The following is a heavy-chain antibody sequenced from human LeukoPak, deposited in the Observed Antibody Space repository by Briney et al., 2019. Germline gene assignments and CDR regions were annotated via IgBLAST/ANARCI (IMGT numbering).Heavy chain of an antibody. CDR3: ARIGIAAPFDY. D-gene: IGHD6-13*01. CDR2: IYSSGST. J-gene: IGHJ4*02. V-gene: IGHV4-4*07. Sequence: PSETLSLTCTVSGGSISSYYWSWIRQPAGKGLEWIGRIYSSGSTNYNPSLKGRVAMSVDTSNNQFSLKLSSVTAADTAVYYCARIGIAAPFDYWGQGTLVTVSS. CDR1: GGSISSYY.